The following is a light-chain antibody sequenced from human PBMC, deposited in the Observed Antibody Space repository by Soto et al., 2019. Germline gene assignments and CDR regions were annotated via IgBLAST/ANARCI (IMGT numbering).Light chain of an antibody. V-gene: IGKV3-20*01. CDR2: GAS. CDR3: KQYDNSIT. J-gene: IGKJ5*01. Sequence: EIVLTQSPDTVSLSPGKTATLSCRASQSVSSNYLAWYQQKPGQAPRLLIYGASSRATGIPDRFSGSGSGTDFTLTISRLEPEDFAVFDCKQYDNSITFGQGTRLEI. CDR1: QSVSSNY.